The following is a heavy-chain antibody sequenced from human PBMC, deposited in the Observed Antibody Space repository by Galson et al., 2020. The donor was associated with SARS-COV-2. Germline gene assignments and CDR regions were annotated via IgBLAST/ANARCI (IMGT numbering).Heavy chain of an antibody. CDR2: ISDTGVTK. CDR3: ARDPGDFGIDY. D-gene: IGHD2-21*02. J-gene: IGHJ4*02. V-gene: IGHV3-30*03. CDR1: GFRFSRFG. Sequence: GGSLRLSCLSTGFRFSRFGMHWVRQAPGKGLEWVGAISDTGVTKSYTDSVKGRFTISRDDSQSTLFLEIESLRSEETAVYYCARDPGDFGIDYWGQGTLVSVSS.